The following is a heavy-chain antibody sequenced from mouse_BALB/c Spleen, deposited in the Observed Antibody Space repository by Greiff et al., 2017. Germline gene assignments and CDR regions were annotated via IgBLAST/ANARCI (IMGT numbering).Heavy chain of an antibody. Sequence: EVQLQQSGAELVRSGASVKLSCTASGFNIKDYYMHWVKQRPEQGLEWIGWIDPENGDTEYAPKFQGKATMTADTSSNTAYLQLSSLTSEDTAVYYCNADYYGSSYAMDYGGQGTSVTVSS. D-gene: IGHD1-1*01. CDR2: IDPENGDT. CDR3: NADYYGSSYAMDY. J-gene: IGHJ4*01. CDR1: GFNIKDYY. V-gene: IGHV14-4*02.